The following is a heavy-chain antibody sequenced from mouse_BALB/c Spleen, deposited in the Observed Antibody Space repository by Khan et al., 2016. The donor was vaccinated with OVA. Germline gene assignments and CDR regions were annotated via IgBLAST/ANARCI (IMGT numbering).Heavy chain of an antibody. D-gene: IGHD1-1*01. Sequence: EVKLLESGPGLVKPSQTVSLTCTVTGISITSGNYRWSWIRQFPGNKLEWIGNIYYSGTVTYNPSLTSRTTITRDTSKNQFFLEMNSLTAADTATYYCARDYGSLYWYFDVWGAGTTVTVSS. CDR2: IYYSGTV. CDR3: ARDYGSLYWYFDV. V-gene: IGHV3-5*02. CDR1: GISITSGNYR. J-gene: IGHJ1*01.